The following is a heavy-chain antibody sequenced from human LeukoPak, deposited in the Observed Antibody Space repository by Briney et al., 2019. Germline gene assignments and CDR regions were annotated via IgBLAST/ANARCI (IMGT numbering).Heavy chain of an antibody. CDR3: ARDRYGDFKADY. D-gene: IGHD4-17*01. CDR1: GFTFSDYY. J-gene: IGHJ4*02. CDR2: ISSSGSTI. V-gene: IGHV3-11*01. Sequence: GGSLRLSYAASGFTFSDYYMSWIRQAPGKGREWVSYISSSGSTIYYADSVKGRFTISRDNAKNSLYLQMNSLRAEDTAVYYCARDRYGDFKADYWGQGTLVTVSS.